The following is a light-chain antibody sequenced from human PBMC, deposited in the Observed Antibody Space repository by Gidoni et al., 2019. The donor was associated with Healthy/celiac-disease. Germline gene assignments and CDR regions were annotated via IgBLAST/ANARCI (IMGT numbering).Light chain of an antibody. V-gene: IGKV1-5*03. CDR2: KAS. CDR1: QSISSW. Sequence: DIQMTQSPSTPFASVGDRVTITCRASQSISSWLAWYQQKPGKAPKLLIYKASSLESGVPSRFSGSGSGTEFTLTISSLQPDDFATYYCQQYNSYSPLTFGGGTKVEIK. J-gene: IGKJ4*01. CDR3: QQYNSYSPLT.